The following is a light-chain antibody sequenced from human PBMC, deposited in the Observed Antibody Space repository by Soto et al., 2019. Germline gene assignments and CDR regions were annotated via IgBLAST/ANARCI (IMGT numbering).Light chain of an antibody. V-gene: IGLV2-23*01. J-gene: IGLJ1*01. Sequence: QSALTQPASVSGSPGQSITISCTGTSSDVGSYNLVSWYQQHPGKAPKLMIYEGSKRPSGVSNRFSGSKSGNTASRTISGLQAEDEADYYCCSYAGSSTPGYVFGTGTKLTVL. CDR1: SSDVGSYNL. CDR2: EGS. CDR3: CSYAGSSTPGYV.